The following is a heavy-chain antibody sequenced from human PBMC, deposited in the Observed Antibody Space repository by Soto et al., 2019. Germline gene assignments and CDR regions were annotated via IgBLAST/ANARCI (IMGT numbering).Heavy chain of an antibody. CDR1: GGSISSGGYY. J-gene: IGHJ4*02. CDR3: ARDDYGDYVVVY. V-gene: IGHV4-31*03. D-gene: IGHD4-17*01. CDR2: IYYSGST. Sequence: SETLSLTCTVSGGSISSGGYYWSWIRQHPGKGLEWIGYIYYSGSTYYNPSLKSRVTISVDTSKNQFSLKLSSVTAADTAVYYCARDDYGDYVVVYWGQGTLVTVSS.